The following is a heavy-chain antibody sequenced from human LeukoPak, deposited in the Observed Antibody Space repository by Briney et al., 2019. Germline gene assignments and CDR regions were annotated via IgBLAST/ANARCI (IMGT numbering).Heavy chain of an antibody. Sequence: GGSLRLSCAASGFTFSSYGMHWVRQAPGKGLVWVSRINSDGSSTSYADSVKGRFTISRDNAKNTLYLQMNSLRAEDTAVYYCAREGDYGDYGGAFDIWGQGTMVTVSS. D-gene: IGHD4-17*01. CDR2: INSDGSST. V-gene: IGHV3-74*01. CDR1: GFTFSSYG. CDR3: AREGDYGDYGGAFDI. J-gene: IGHJ3*02.